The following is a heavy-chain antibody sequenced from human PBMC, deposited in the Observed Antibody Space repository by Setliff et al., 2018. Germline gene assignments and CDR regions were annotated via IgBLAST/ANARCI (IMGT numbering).Heavy chain of an antibody. Sequence: SETLSLTCTVSGGSISGGDHYWSWIRQPAGKGLEWIGRIHASGSTNYNPSLKSRVTISVDTSKNQFSLKLTSVTAVDTALYYYARGLHDTSDDYYVGAFDMWGLGTKVTVSS. CDR3: ARGLHDTSDDYYVGAFDM. V-gene: IGHV4-61*02. CDR1: GGSISGGDHY. J-gene: IGHJ3*02. CDR2: IHASGST. D-gene: IGHD3-22*01.